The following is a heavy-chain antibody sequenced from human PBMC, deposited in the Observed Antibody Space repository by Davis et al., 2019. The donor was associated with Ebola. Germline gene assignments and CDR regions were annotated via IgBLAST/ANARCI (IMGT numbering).Heavy chain of an antibody. D-gene: IGHD2-15*01. J-gene: IGHJ4*02. CDR3: ARDVVGDIVVVVAAFDY. CDR2: IYSGGST. V-gene: IGHV3-53*01. Sequence: GESLKISCAASGFTVSSNYMSWVRQAPGKGLEWVSVIYSGGSTYYADSVKGRFTISRDNSKNTLYLQMNSLRAEDTAVYYCARDVVGDIVVVVAAFDYWGQGTLVTVSS. CDR1: GFTVSSNY.